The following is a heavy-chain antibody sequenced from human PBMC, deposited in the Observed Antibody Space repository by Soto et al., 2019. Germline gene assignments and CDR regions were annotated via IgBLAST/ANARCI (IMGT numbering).Heavy chain of an antibody. Sequence: QVHLVQSGAEVKKPGASVKVSCKGSGYIFTTYGITWVRQAPGQGLEWMGWISAHNGNTNYAQKLQGRVTVTRDTSTSTDYMELRNLRSDDPAVYYCARGRYGDYWGQGALVTVSS. CDR1: GYIFTTYG. D-gene: IGHD1-1*01. V-gene: IGHV1-18*01. CDR3: ARGRYGDY. J-gene: IGHJ4*02. CDR2: ISAHNGNT.